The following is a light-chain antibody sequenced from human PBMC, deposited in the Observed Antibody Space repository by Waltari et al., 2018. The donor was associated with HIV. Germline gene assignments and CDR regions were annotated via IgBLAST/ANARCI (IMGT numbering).Light chain of an antibody. CDR1: TGPVTSGHY. CDR3: LLSYSGARGV. V-gene: IGLV7-46*01. Sequence: QAVVTQEPSLTVSPGGTATLTCGSSTGPVTSGHYPYWFQQKPGQAPRTLIYDTSNKHSWTPARFSGSLLGGKAALTLSGAQPEDEAEYYCLLSYSGARGVFGGGTKLTVL. J-gene: IGLJ3*02. CDR2: DTS.